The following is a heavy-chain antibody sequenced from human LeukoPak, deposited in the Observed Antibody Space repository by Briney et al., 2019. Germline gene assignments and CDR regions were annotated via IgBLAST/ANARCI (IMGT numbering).Heavy chain of an antibody. CDR3: AREAYSSSWFP. CDR1: GGTFSSYA. CDR2: IIPILGIA. D-gene: IGHD6-13*01. Sequence: EASVKVSCKASGGTFSSYAISWVRQAPGQGLEWMGRIIPILGIANYAQKFQGRVTITRDTSASTAYMELSSLRSEDTAVYYCAREAYSSSWFPWGQGTLVTVSS. J-gene: IGHJ5*02. V-gene: IGHV1-69*04.